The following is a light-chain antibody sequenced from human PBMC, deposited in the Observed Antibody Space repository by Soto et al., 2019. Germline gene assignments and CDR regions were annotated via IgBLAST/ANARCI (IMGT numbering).Light chain of an antibody. J-gene: IGKJ5*01. CDR3: QQYGSSPLIT. V-gene: IGKV3-20*01. CDR2: GVS. Sequence: EIVLTQSPGTLSLSPGQRATLSCRASQRLSASDIAWYQQKPGQAPKFLIYGVSSRATGIPDRFSGSGSGTAFTPTISRLEPADFAVYHCQQYGSSPLITFGQGTRLEIK. CDR1: QRLSASD.